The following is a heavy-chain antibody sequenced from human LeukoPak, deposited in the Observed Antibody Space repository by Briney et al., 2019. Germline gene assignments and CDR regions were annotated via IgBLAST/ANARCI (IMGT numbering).Heavy chain of an antibody. J-gene: IGHJ4*02. CDR3: ARDSWLGEQQDHFDY. D-gene: IGHD3-16*01. V-gene: IGHV3-30-3*01. CDR1: GFTFSSYW. Sequence: GGSLRLSCAASGFTFSSYWMSWVRQAPGKGLEWVAVISYDGSNKYYADSVKGRFTISRDNSKNSLYLQMNSLRAEDTAVYYCARDSWLGEQQDHFDYWGQGTLVTVSS. CDR2: ISYDGSNK.